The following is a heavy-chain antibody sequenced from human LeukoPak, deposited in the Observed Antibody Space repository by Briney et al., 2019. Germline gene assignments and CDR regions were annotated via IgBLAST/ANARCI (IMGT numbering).Heavy chain of an antibody. CDR1: GGXFSGYY. CDR2: INHSGST. V-gene: IGHV4-34*01. J-gene: IGHJ4*02. Sequence: SETLSLTCAVYGGXFSGYYWSWIRQPPGKGLEWIGEINHSGSTNYNPSLKSRVTISVDTSKNQLSLKLSSVTAADTAVYYCARIRGYSYGRNFDYWGQGTLVTVSS. CDR3: ARIRGYSYGRNFDY. D-gene: IGHD5-18*01.